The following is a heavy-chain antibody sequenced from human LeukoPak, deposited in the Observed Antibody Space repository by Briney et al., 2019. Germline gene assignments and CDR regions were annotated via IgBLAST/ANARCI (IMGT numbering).Heavy chain of an antibody. V-gene: IGHV4-39*01. Sequence: NPSETLSLTCTVSGGSISSSSYYWGWIRQPPGKGLEWIGSIYYSGSTYYNPSLKSRVTISVDTSKNQFSLKLSSVTAADTAVYYCARTYYDILTGHSPHFDYWGQGTLVTVSS. CDR3: ARTYYDILTGHSPHFDY. CDR2: IYYSGST. D-gene: IGHD3-9*01. J-gene: IGHJ4*02. CDR1: GGSISSSSYY.